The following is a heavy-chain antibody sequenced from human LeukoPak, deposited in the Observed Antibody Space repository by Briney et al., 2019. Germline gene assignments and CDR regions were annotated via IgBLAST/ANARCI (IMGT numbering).Heavy chain of an antibody. CDR2: ISYDGSNK. V-gene: IGHV3-30-3*01. J-gene: IGHJ5*02. D-gene: IGHD3-3*01. CDR3: ARVDYDFWSGYGAFDP. Sequence: PGGSLRLSCAASGFTFSSYAMHWVRQAPGKGLEWVAVISYDGSNKYYADSVKGRFTISRDNSKNTLYLQMNSLRAEDTAVYYCARVDYDFWSGYGAFDPWGQGTLVTVSS. CDR1: GFTFSSYA.